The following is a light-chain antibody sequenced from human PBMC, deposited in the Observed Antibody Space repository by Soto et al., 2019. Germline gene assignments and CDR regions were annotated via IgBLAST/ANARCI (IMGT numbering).Light chain of an antibody. Sequence: QSALTQPASVSGSPGQSITISCTGTSSDIGLYNYVSWYQQHPGKAPKLIIFEVSNRPSGVSNRFSGSKSGNTASLTISGLQAEDEADYYCAAWDDSLTGPVFGTGTKLTVL. J-gene: IGLJ1*01. V-gene: IGLV2-14*01. CDR1: SSDIGLYNY. CDR3: AAWDDSLTGPV. CDR2: EVS.